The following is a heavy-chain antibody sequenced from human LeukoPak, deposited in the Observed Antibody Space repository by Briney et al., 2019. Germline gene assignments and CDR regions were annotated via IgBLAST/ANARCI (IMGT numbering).Heavy chain of an antibody. CDR3: ASRNRRDGYNSYY. Sequence: ASVKVSCKASGYTFPSYYMHWVRQAPGQGLEWMGVINPSGGNTNSAQKFQGRVTITADESTSTAYMELSSLRSDDTAVYYCASRNRRDGYNSYYWGQGTLVTVSP. V-gene: IGHV1-46*01. D-gene: IGHD5-24*01. J-gene: IGHJ4*02. CDR1: GYTFPSYY. CDR2: INPSGGNT.